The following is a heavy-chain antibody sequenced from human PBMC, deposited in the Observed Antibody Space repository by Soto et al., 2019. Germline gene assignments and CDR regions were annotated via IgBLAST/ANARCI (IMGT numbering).Heavy chain of an antibody. CDR2: IKQDGSEK. Sequence: GGSLRLYCAASGFTFSTYWMTWVRQAPGKGLEWVANIKQDGSEKYYVDSVKGRFTISRDNAKNSLYLQMSSLRAEDTAVYYCARVVVVAPAMDWFDPWGQGT. V-gene: IGHV3-7*01. CDR3: ARVVVVAPAMDWFDP. D-gene: IGHD2-2*01. CDR1: GFTFSTYW. J-gene: IGHJ5*02.